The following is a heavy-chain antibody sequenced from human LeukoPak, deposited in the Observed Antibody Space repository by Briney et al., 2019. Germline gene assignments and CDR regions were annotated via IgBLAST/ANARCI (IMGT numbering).Heavy chain of an antibody. V-gene: IGHV3-48*02. CDR3: LRDPYEAY. J-gene: IGHJ4*02. Sequence: GGSLRLSCAASGFTFSSYSMNWVRQAPGKGLEWVSFIIISSSTIYYADSVKGRFTTSRGNAKNSLYLQMNSLRDEDTAVYYCLRDPYEAYWGQGTLVTVSS. D-gene: IGHD5-12*01. CDR1: GFTFSSYS. CDR2: IIISSSTI.